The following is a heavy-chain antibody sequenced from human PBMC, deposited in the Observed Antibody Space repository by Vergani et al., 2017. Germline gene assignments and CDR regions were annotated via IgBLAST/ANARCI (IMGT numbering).Heavy chain of an antibody. D-gene: IGHD3-22*01. CDR3: ARVAYDSTHFDY. V-gene: IGHV3-53*01. CDR2: IYSGGST. CDR1: GFTVSSNY. Sequence: EVQLVESGGGLIQPGGSLRLSCAASGFTVSSNYMSWVRQAPGKGLEWVSVIYSGGSTYYADSVKGRFTISRDNSTNTLYLQMNSLRAEDTAVYYCARVAYDSTHFDYWGQGTLVTVSS. J-gene: IGHJ4*02.